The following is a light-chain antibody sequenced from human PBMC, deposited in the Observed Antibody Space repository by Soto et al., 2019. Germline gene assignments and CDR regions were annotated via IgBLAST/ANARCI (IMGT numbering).Light chain of an antibody. J-gene: IGLJ1*01. CDR1: SSDVGSYDY. V-gene: IGLV2-11*01. Sequence: QSALIQPPSVSGSPGQSVTISCTGTSSDVGSYDYVSWYQQHPGTVPKPMIYNVNTQPSGVPDRFSGSKSGNTASMTISGLQAEDEADYYCCSYAGSYTLVFGTGTKV. CDR2: NVN. CDR3: CSYAGSYTLV.